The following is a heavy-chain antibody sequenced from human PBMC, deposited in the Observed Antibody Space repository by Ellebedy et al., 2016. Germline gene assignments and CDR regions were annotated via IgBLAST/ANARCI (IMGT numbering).Heavy chain of an antibody. CDR1: GFTFANFG. D-gene: IGHD1-1*01. J-gene: IGHJ3*02. CDR2: ILSDGSNS. V-gene: IGHV3-33*01. Sequence: GGSLRLSCAASGFTFANFGMHWVRQAPGKGLEWVALILSDGSNSYYVDPVKGRFTISRDNSQNTLCLQMNSLRAEDTAVYYCARDDSRPGNGFDIWGLGTMVTVPS. CDR3: ARDDSRPGNGFDI.